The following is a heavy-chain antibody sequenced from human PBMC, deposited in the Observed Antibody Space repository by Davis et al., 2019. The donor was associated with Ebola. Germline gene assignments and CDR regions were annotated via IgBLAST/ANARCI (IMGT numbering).Heavy chain of an antibody. D-gene: IGHD4-23*01. J-gene: IGHJ4*02. V-gene: IGHV4-59*01. CDR1: GGSISSYY. Sequence: SETLSLTCTVSGGSISSYYWSWIRQPPGKGLEWIGYIYYSGSTNYNPSLKSRVTISVDTSKNQFSLKLSSVTAADTAVYYCAGRLRWPLDYWGQGTRVTVSS. CDR2: IYYSGST. CDR3: AGRLRWPLDY.